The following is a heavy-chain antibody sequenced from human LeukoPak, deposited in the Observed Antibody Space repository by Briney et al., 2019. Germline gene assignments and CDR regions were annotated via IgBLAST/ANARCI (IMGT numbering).Heavy chain of an antibody. CDR3: ARGWMGRDTAIYYYYGMDV. J-gene: IGHJ6*02. CDR2: IWYDGSDK. CDR1: GFTFSSYG. V-gene: IGHV3-33*01. Sequence: GGSLRLSCAASGFTFSSYGMHWVRQAPGKGLEWVAVIWYDGSDKYYADSVKGRFTISRDNSKNTLYLQMNSLRAEDTAVYYCARGWMGRDTAIYYYYGMDVWGQGTTVTVSS. D-gene: IGHD5-18*01.